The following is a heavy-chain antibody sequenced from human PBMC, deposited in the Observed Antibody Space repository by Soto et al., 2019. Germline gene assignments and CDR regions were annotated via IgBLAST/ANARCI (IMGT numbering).Heavy chain of an antibody. CDR1: GYTFTSYD. J-gene: IGHJ4*02. CDR3: SSTHLRLGEYHY. Sequence: QVQLVQSGAEVKKPGASVKVSCKASGYTFTSYDINWVRQATGQGLEWMGWMNPNSGNTGYAQQLQRTVTMTSNTSISTAYMELSSLRSEDPAVYYWSSTHLRLGEYHYWGQGTLVTFAS. V-gene: IGHV1-8*01. D-gene: IGHD3-10*01. CDR2: MNPNSGNT.